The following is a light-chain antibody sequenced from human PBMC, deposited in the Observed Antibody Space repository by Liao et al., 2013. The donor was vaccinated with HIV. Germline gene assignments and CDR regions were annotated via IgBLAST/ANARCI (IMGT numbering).Light chain of an antibody. CDR2: QDT. CDR1: KLGDKY. Sequence: SYELTQPPSVSVSPGQTASITCSGDKLGDKYACWYRQKPGQSPILIYQDTKRPSGIPERFSGSNSGNTATLTISGTQPMDEADYYCQAWDRNTAIFGGGTKLTVL. J-gene: IGLJ2*01. V-gene: IGLV3-1*01. CDR3: QAWDRNTAI.